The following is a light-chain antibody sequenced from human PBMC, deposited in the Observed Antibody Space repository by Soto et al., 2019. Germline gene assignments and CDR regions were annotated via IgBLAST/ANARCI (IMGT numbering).Light chain of an antibody. CDR3: SSYTGSSTPV. Sequence: QSALTQPASVSGSPGQSITISCTGTSSVVGGYNYVSWYQHHPGKAPKLMIYEVSNRPSGVSNRFSGSKSGNTASLTISGLQAEDEADYYCSSYTGSSTPVFGGGTKLTVL. CDR2: EVS. CDR1: SSVVGGYNY. V-gene: IGLV2-14*01. J-gene: IGLJ3*02.